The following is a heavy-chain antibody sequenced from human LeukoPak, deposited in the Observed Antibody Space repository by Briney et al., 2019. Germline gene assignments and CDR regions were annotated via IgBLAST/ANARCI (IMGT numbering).Heavy chain of an antibody. Sequence: ASVKVSCKASGYTFTSYALNWVRQATGQGLEWMGWINPNSGGTNYAQKFQGRVTMTRDTSISTAYMELSRLRSDDTAVYYCARATVGATSRFFDYWGQGTLVTVSS. J-gene: IGHJ4*02. CDR2: INPNSGGT. V-gene: IGHV1-2*02. D-gene: IGHD1-26*01. CDR1: GYTFTSYA. CDR3: ARATVGATSRFFDY.